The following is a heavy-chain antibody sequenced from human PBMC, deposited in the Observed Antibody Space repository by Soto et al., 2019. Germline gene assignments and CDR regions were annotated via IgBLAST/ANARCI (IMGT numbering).Heavy chain of an antibody. V-gene: IGHV1-8*01. D-gene: IGHD3-3*01. CDR1: GYTFTSYD. Sequence: QVQLVQSGAEVKKPGASVKVSCKASGYTFTSYDINWVRQATGQGLEWMGWMNPNSGNTGYAQKFQGRVTMTRNTSISTAYMELSSLRSEDTAVYYCARTPYDFWSGYYRSTWFDPWGQGTLVTVSS. CDR3: ARTPYDFWSGYYRSTWFDP. J-gene: IGHJ5*02. CDR2: MNPNSGNT.